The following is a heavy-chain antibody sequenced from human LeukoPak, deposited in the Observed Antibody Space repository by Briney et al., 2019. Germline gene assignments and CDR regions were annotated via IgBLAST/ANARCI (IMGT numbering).Heavy chain of an antibody. CDR3: ARDRGSYYDILTGQIGTAYFDY. Sequence: SGGSLRLSCAASGFTLSSYAMHWVRQAPGKGLEYVSAISSNGGSTYYANSVKGRFTITRDNSKNTLYLQMGSLRAEDMAAYYCARDRGSYYDILTGQIGTAYFDYWGQGTLVTVSS. D-gene: IGHD3-9*01. J-gene: IGHJ4*02. V-gene: IGHV3-64*01. CDR1: GFTLSSYA. CDR2: ISSNGGST.